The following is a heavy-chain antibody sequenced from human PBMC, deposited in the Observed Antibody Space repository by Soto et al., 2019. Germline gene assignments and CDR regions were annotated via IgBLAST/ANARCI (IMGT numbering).Heavy chain of an antibody. CDR2: ISSSGSTI. D-gene: IGHD6-19*01. V-gene: IGHV3-11*01. Sequence: QVQLVESGGGLVKPGGSLRLSCAASGFTFSDYYMSWIRQAPGKGLEWVSYISSSGSTIDYADTVKGRFNISRDNAKNALYLQMNRLRAEDTAVYYCASDRTHYSSGLSCWGQGTLVDVSS. CDR1: GFTFSDYY. CDR3: ASDRTHYSSGLSC. J-gene: IGHJ4*02.